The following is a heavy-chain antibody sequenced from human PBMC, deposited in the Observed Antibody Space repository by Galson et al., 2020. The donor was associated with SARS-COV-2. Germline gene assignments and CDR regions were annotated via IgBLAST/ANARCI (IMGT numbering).Heavy chain of an antibody. Sequence: SVKVSCKAPGGTFSSYAISWVRHAPGQGLEWMGGIIPIFGTANYAQKFQGRVTITADESTGTAYMELSSLRSEDTAVYYCARYGYSYGFYYYYGMDVWGQGTTVTVSS. CDR3: ARYGYSYGFYYYYGMDV. D-gene: IGHD5-18*01. V-gene: IGHV1-69*13. J-gene: IGHJ6*02. CDR1: GGTFSSYA. CDR2: IIPIFGTA.